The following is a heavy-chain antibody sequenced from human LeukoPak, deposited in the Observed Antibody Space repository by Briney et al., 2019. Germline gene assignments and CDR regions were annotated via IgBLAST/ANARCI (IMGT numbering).Heavy chain of an antibody. CDR3: ARGGEGEIRTTIFGVVDRYYYYYYMDV. Sequence: SETLSLTCTVSGGSISSYYWSWIRQPAGKGLEWIGRIYTSGSTNYNPSLKSRVTMSVDTSKNQFSLKLSSVTAADTAVYYCARGGEGEIRTTIFGVVDRYYYYYYMDVWGKGTTVTVSS. CDR2: IYTSGST. J-gene: IGHJ6*03. V-gene: IGHV4-4*07. CDR1: GGSISSYY. D-gene: IGHD3-3*01.